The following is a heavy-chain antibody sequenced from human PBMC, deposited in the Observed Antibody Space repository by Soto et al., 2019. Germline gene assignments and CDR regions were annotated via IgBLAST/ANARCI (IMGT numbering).Heavy chain of an antibody. CDR3: ARGKIAAAGTNFWFDP. J-gene: IGHJ5*02. CDR1: GGSLSSYY. CDR2: IYYSGST. V-gene: IGHV4-59*01. Sequence: TLSLTCTVSGGSLSSYYWSWIRQPPGKGLEWIGYIYYSGSTNYNPSLKSRVTISVDTSKSQFSLKLSSVTAADTAVYYCARGKIAAAGTNFWFDPWGQGTLVTVSS. D-gene: IGHD6-13*01.